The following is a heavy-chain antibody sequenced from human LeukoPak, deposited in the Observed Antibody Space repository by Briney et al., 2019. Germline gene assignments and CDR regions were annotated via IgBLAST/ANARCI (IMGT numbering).Heavy chain of an antibody. Sequence: GGSLRLSCAGSGFTISSYCMNWVRQAPGKGLEWVASIKKDGSEEYYVDSVKGRFTISRDNAKKSLYLQMNSLRVEDTAVYYCASDPTVAGRGRGYWGQGTVVTASS. D-gene: IGHD6-19*01. J-gene: IGHJ4*02. CDR2: IKKDGSEE. V-gene: IGHV3-7*01. CDR1: GFTISSYC. CDR3: ASDPTVAGRGRGY.